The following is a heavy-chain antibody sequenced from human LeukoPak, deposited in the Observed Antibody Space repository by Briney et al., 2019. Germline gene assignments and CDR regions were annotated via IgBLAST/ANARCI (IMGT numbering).Heavy chain of an antibody. CDR2: MNPNSGNT. J-gene: IGHJ4*02. D-gene: IGHD1-1*01. CDR3: ARATNDPPTADGY. Sequence: ASVKVSCKASGYTFTSYDINWVRQATGQGLEWMGWMNPNSGNTGYAQKLQGRVTMTTDTSTSTAYMELRSLRSDDTAVYYCARATNDPPTADGYWGQGTLVTVSS. CDR1: GYTFTSYD. V-gene: IGHV1-8*01.